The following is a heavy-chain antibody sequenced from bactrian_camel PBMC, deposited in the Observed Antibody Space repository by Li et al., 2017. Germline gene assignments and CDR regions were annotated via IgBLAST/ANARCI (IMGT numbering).Heavy chain of an antibody. CDR1: GFTFSSRD. Sequence: VQLVESGGGSVQPGGSLRLSCVASGFTFSSRDMSWVRQVPGKGLEWVSLINVYGGSTNSADSVKGRFTISRDNARNTLYLQMNSLKTEDTAVYYCATKSTYRGGFLTGLSYNYWGQGTQVTVS. V-gene: IGHV3S40*01. CDR3: ATKSTYRGGFLTGLSYNY. CDR2: INVYGGST. D-gene: IGHD5*01. J-gene: IGHJ4*01.